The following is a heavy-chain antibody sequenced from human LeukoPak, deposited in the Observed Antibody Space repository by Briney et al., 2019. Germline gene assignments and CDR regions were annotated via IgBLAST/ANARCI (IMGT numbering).Heavy chain of an antibody. CDR1: GFTFSSYA. CDR3: AKDFNYYDSSVNFDY. Sequence: GGSLRLSCAASGFTFSSYAMHWVRQAPGKGLEWVSAISGSGGSTYYADSVKGRFTISRDNSKNTLYLQMNSLRAEDTAVYYCAKDFNYYDSSVNFDYWGQGTLVTVSS. CDR2: ISGSGGST. V-gene: IGHV3-23*01. D-gene: IGHD3-22*01. J-gene: IGHJ4*02.